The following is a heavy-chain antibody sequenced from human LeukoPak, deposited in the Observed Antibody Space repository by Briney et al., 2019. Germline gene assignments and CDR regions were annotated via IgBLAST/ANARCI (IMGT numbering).Heavy chain of an antibody. CDR2: ISSSSSYI. CDR1: GFTFSSYS. D-gene: IGHD3-3*01. V-gene: IGHV3-21*01. J-gene: IGHJ3*02. CDR3: AKPITVSGATDGFDI. Sequence: GGSLRLSCAAPGFTFSSYSMNWVRQAPGKGLEWVSSISSSSSYIYYADSVKGRFTISRDNAKNSLYLQMNSLRVEDTAVYYCAKPITVSGATDGFDIWGQGTMVTVSS.